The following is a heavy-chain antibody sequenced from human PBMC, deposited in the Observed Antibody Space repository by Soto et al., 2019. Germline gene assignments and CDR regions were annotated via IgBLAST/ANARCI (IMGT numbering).Heavy chain of an antibody. CDR2: IIPIFGTA. CDR1: GGTFSSYA. D-gene: IGHD2-2*01. J-gene: IGHJ5*02. Sequence: ASVKVSCKASGGTFSSYAISWVRQAPGQGLEWMGGIIPIFGTANYAQKFQGRVTITADESTSTAYMELSSLRSEDTAVYYCARYCSSTSCPTDHDPWGQGTLVTVS. CDR3: ARYCSSTSCPTDHDP. V-gene: IGHV1-69*13.